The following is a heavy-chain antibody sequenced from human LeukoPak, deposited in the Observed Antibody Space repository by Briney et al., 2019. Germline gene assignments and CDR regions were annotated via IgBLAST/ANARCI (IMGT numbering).Heavy chain of an antibody. Sequence: HPGGSLRLSCAASGFTFSSYAMSWVRQAPGRGLEWVSSLSPSGASIYYADSVKGRFTISRDNSKNTLYLQMNNQRAEDTALYYCAAGPYGGNTPFDYWGPGTLVTISS. D-gene: IGHD4-23*01. J-gene: IGHJ4*02. CDR3: AAGPYGGNTPFDY. CDR2: LSPSGASI. V-gene: IGHV3-23*01. CDR1: GFTFSSYA.